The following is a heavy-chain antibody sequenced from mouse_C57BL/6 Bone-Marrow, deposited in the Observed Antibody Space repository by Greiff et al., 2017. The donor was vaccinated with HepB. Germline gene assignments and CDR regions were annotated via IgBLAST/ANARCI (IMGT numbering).Heavy chain of an antibody. CDR3: ARTWDYGSSCWYFDV. CDR1: GYPFTSYW. J-gene: IGHJ1*03. Sequence: VQLQQPGAELVKPGASVKMSCKASGYPFTSYWITWVKQRPGQGLEWIGDIYPGSGSTNYNEKFKSKATLTVDTASSTAYMQLSSLTSEDSAVYYCARTWDYGSSCWYFDVWGKGTTVTVSS. CDR2: IYPGSGST. D-gene: IGHD1-1*01. V-gene: IGHV1-55*01.